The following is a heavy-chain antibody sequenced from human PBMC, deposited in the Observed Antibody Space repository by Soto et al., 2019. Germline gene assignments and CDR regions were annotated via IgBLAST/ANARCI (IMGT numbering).Heavy chain of an antibody. Sequence: QVQLQESGPGLVKPSETLSLTCTVSGGSVSSGSYYWSWIRQPPGKGLEWIGYIYYSGSTNYNPSLKSRVTISVDTSKNQSSLKLSSVTAADTAVYYCATSLVLEAGTKTFDYWGQGTLVTVSS. CDR2: IYYSGST. CDR3: ATSLVLEAGTKTFDY. V-gene: IGHV4-61*01. J-gene: IGHJ4*02. D-gene: IGHD6-13*01. CDR1: GGSVSSGSYY.